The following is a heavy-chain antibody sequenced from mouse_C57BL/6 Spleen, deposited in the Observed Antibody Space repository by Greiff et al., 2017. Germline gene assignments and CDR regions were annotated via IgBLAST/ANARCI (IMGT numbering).Heavy chain of an antibody. V-gene: IGHV1-42*01. CDR3: ATLTTGGYFDV. CDR1: GYSFTGYY. D-gene: IGHD2-12*01. J-gene: IGHJ1*03. CDR2: INPSTGGT. Sequence: VQLQQSGPELVKPGASVKISCKASGYSFTGYYMNWVKQSPEKSLEWIGEINPSTGGTTYNQKFKAKATLTVDKSSSTAYMQLKSLTSEDSAVYYCATLTTGGYFDVWGTGTTVTVSS.